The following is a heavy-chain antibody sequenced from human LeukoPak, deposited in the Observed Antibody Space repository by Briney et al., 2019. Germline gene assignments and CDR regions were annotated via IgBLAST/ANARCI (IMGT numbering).Heavy chain of an antibody. CDR1: GYTFTGYY. CDR3: ARDDYGGQYYYYGMDV. D-gene: IGHD4-17*01. J-gene: IGHJ6*02. V-gene: IGHV1-2*02. Sequence: ASVKVSCKASGYTFTGYYMHWVRQAPGQGLEWMGWINPNSGGTNYAQKFQGRVTMTRDTPISTAYMELSRLRSDDTAVYYCARDDYGGQYYYYGMDVWGQGTTVTVSS. CDR2: INPNSGGT.